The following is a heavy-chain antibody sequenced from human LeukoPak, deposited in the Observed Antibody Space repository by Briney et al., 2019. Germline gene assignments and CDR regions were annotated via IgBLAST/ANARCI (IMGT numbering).Heavy chain of an antibody. J-gene: IGHJ3*02. CDR3: AKDEYSGRGAFDI. V-gene: IGHV3-30*04. Sequence: GGSLRLSCAASGFTFSSYAMHWVRQAPGKGLEWVAVISYDGSNKYYADSAKGRFTISRDNSKNTLYLQMNSLRAEDTAVYYCAKDEYSGRGAFDIWGQGTMVTVSS. CDR1: GFTFSSYA. CDR2: ISYDGSNK. D-gene: IGHD6-6*01.